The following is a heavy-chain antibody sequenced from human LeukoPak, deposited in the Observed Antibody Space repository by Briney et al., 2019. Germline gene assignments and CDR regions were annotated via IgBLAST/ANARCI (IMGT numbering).Heavy chain of an antibody. J-gene: IGHJ4*02. D-gene: IGHD6-13*01. Sequence: ASETLSLTCTVSGGSISSDYWSWIRQPPGKGLEWIGYIYYSGSTNSNPSLKSRVTISVDTSKNQFSLQLNSVTPVDTAVYYCARDRWSYYFDYWGQGALVTVSS. CDR1: GGSISSDY. CDR3: ARDRWSYYFDY. CDR2: IYYSGST. V-gene: IGHV4-59*12.